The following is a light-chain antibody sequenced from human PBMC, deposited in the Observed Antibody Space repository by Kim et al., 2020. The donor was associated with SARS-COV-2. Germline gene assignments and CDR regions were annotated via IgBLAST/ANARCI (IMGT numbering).Light chain of an antibody. CDR2: GAS. CDR3: QQYGTSFT. J-gene: IGKJ3*01. Sequence: IVLTQSPGTLSLSPGERATLSCRASQRVTSNYLAWYQQKAGQAPRLLIYGASSRATGIPDRFSGSGSGTDFTLTISRLEPEDFAVYYCQQYGTSFTFGPGTKVDIK. V-gene: IGKV3-20*01. CDR1: QRVTSNY.